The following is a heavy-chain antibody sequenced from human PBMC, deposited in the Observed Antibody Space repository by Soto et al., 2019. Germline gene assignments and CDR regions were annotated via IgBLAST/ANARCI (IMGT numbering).Heavy chain of an antibody. CDR3: ARGGPYYYYGMDV. Sequence: SETLSLTCAVYGGSFSGYYWSWIRQPPGKGLEWIGEINHSGSTNYNPSLKSRVTISVDTPKNQFSLKLSSVTAADTAVYYCARGGPYYYYGMDVWGQGTTVTVSS. J-gene: IGHJ6*02. V-gene: IGHV4-34*01. CDR2: INHSGST. CDR1: GGSFSGYY.